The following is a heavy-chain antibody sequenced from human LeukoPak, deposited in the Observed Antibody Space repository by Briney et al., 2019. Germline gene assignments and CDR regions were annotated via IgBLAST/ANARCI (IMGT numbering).Heavy chain of an antibody. D-gene: IGHD3-10*01. V-gene: IGHV3-7*03. J-gene: IGHJ5*02. CDR1: QFTFSSSW. Sequence: GGSLRLSCAASQFTFSSSWMNWVRQAPGKGLEWVAIIKQDGSEKLYADSVKGRFTISRDNAKNSLYLQMNSLRAEDTALYYCAAYYYGSGGFDPWGQGTLVTVSS. CDR3: AAYYYGSGGFDP. CDR2: IKQDGSEK.